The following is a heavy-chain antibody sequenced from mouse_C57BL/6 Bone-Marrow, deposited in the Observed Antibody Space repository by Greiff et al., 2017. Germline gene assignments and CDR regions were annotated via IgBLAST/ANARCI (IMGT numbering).Heavy chain of an antibody. CDR2: IYPRSGNT. CDR3: ARNLYYGNYRYFDV. Sequence: VQLQQSGAELARPGASVKLSCKASGYTFTSYGISWVKQRTGQGLEWIGEIYPRSGNTYYNEKFKGKATLTADKSSSTAYMELRSLTSEDSAVYFCARNLYYGNYRYFDVWGTGTTVTVSS. CDR1: GYTFTSYG. D-gene: IGHD2-1*01. V-gene: IGHV1-81*01. J-gene: IGHJ1*03.